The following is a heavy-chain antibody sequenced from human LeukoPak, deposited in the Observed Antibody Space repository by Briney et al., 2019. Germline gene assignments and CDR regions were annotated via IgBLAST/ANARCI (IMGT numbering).Heavy chain of an antibody. CDR2: ISGSGGST. J-gene: IGHJ4*02. CDR1: GFTFGSYA. CDR3: AKAGGWDYDILTGYYISPHFDY. D-gene: IGHD3-9*01. V-gene: IGHV3-23*01. Sequence: GGSLRLSCAASGFTFGSYAMSWVRQAPGKGLEWVSAISGSGGSTYYADSVKGRFTISRDNSKNTLYLQMNSLRAEDTAVYYCAKAGGWDYDILTGYYISPHFDYWGQGTLVTVSS.